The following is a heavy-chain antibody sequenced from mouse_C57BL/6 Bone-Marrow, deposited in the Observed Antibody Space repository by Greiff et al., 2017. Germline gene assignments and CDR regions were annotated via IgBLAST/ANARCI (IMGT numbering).Heavy chain of an antibody. CDR2: IDPENGDT. V-gene: IGHV14-4*01. J-gene: IGHJ3*01. Sequence: VQLQQSGAELVRPGASVKLSCTASGFNIKDDYMPWVKQRPGQGLEWIGWIDPENGDTDYASKFQGKATITADTSSNTAYLQLSSLTSEDTAVYYCTCTTVVAPFAYWGQGTLVTVSA. CDR3: TCTTVVAPFAY. D-gene: IGHD1-1*01. CDR1: GFNIKDDY.